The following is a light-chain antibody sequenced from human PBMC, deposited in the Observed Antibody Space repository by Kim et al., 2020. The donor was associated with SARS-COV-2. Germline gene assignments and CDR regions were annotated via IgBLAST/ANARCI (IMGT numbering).Light chain of an antibody. Sequence: EIVMTQSPVTLSVSPGERATLSCRASQSVSSDLAWYQHKPGQAPRLLIHGASARATGIPARFSASGSGTEFTLTIDSLQSEDFAIYYCQHYNHWPLSFGGGTKVDIK. J-gene: IGKJ4*01. CDR1: QSVSSD. CDR2: GAS. V-gene: IGKV3-15*01. CDR3: QHYNHWPLS.